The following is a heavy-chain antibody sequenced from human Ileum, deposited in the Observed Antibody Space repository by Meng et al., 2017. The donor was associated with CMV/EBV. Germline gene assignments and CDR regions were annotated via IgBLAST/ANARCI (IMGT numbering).Heavy chain of an antibody. J-gene: IGHJ4*02. CDR1: GFSFSSFA. D-gene: IGHD3-10*01. V-gene: IGHV3-74*01. CDR3: ARAGGGFDY. CDR2: INNGGNSV. Sequence: GESLKISCAASGFSFSSFAMNWVRQAPGKGLVWVSHINNGGNSVTYADSVKGRFTISRDNAKNTLYLQMSSLRAEDTAVYYCARAGGGFDYWGQGTPVTVSS.